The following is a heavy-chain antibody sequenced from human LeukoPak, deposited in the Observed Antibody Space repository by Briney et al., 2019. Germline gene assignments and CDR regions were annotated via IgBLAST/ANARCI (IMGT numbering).Heavy chain of an antibody. D-gene: IGHD3-10*01. V-gene: IGHV3-23*01. CDR3: AKARGPTYYYYMDV. CDR2: ISVSGGST. CDR1: GFTFSSYG. Sequence: GGSLRLSCAASGFTFSSYGMSWVRQAPGKGLEWVSAISVSGGSTYYADSVKGRFTISRDNSKNTLYLQMNSLRAEDTAVYYCAKARGPTYYYYMDVWGKGTTVTVSS. J-gene: IGHJ6*03.